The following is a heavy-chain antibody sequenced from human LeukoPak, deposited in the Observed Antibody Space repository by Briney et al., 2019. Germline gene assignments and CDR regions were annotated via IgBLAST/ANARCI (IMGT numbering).Heavy chain of an antibody. CDR3: ARSVPDYTRFDF. CDR1: GSTFSDYA. D-gene: IGHD4-11*01. Sequence: LSGGSLRLSCVASGSTFSDYAMNWVRQAPGKGLEWVSTFKTNYNQVYYAESVRGRFTISTDNSKNTAYLQMNSLRVEDTALYYCARSVPDYTRFDFWGQGALVTVSS. V-gene: IGHV3-23*05. J-gene: IGHJ4*02. CDR2: FKTNYNQV.